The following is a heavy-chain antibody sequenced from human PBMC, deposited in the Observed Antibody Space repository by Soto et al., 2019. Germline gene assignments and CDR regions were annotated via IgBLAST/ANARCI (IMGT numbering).Heavy chain of an antibody. V-gene: IGHV3-23*01. CDR2: ISGSGGSP. D-gene: IGHD2-8*01. J-gene: IGHJ4*02. CDR3: AKARCTTSNCYGHDY. CDR1: GFSFSTYT. Sequence: HPGGSLRLSCAASGFSFSTYTMSWVRRAPGKGLEWVSAISGSGGSPSYADSVQGRFTISRDNPKKTLYLQMNSLRAEDTAVYYCAKARCTTSNCYGHDYWGQGTLVTVSS.